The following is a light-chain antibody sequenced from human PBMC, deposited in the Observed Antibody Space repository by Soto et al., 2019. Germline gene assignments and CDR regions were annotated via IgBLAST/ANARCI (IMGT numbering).Light chain of an antibody. V-gene: IGKV3-20*01. CDR1: QTVTNSF. J-gene: IGKJ2*01. CDR3: QQYSTLPHT. Sequence: ENVLTQSPGTLSLSPGERATLSCRASQTVTNSFFAWYQQKPGQPPRLLIHGISSRATGIPDRFSGSGSGTDFTLTISRLEPEDFVVYYCQQYSTLPHTFGRGIKLEV. CDR2: GIS.